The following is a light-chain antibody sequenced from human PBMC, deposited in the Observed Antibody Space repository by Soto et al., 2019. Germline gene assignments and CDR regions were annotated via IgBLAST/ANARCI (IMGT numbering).Light chain of an antibody. CDR1: RGLAGW. V-gene: IGKV1-12*01. CDR3: QQADTFPLT. CDR2: AAS. J-gene: IGKJ4*01. Sequence: QGTNSPLSWRASLESGLTTTCRRSRGLAGWVAWYQQKPGKALNLRIYAASSLQSGVRSRSTGRGSGTEFTLTISSLQPEDFATYYCQQADTFPLTFGGGTKVEI.